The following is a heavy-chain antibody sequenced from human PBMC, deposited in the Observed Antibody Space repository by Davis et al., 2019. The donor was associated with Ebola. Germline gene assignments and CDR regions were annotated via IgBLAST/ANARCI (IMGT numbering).Heavy chain of an antibody. J-gene: IGHJ6*02. V-gene: IGHV3-74*01. CDR3: ARDGAAMVTYYYYYGMDV. Sequence: HTGGSLRLSCAASGFSFSDSWMHWVRQAPGKGLMWVSRINGDGTLITYADSVKGRFTISRDNSKNTLYLQMNSLRAEDTAVYYCARDGAAMVTYYYYYGMDVWGQGTTVTVSS. CDR2: INGDGTLI. D-gene: IGHD5-18*01. CDR1: GFSFSDSW.